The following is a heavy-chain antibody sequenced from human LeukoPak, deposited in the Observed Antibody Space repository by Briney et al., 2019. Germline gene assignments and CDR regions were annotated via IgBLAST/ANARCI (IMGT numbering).Heavy chain of an antibody. CDR2: ISYDGSNK. Sequence: PGGSLRLSCAASGFTFSSYAMHWVRQAPGKGLEWVAVISYDGSNKYYADSVKGRFTISRDNSKNTLYLQMNSLRAEDTAVYYCATDGPQYQLPNYWGQGTLVTVSS. CDR3: ATDGPQYQLPNY. D-gene: IGHD2-2*01. J-gene: IGHJ4*02. CDR1: GFTFSSYA. V-gene: IGHV3-30*04.